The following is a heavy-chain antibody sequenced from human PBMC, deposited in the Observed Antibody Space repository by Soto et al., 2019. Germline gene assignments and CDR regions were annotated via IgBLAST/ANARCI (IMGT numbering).Heavy chain of an antibody. CDR2: ISSSSSYI. CDR3: ARDLKYGSGSTNYFDY. CDR1: GFTFSSYS. D-gene: IGHD3-10*01. V-gene: IGHV3-21*01. J-gene: IGHJ4*02. Sequence: GGSLRLSCAASGFTFSSYSMNWVRQAPGKGLEWVSSISSSSSYIYYADSVKGRLTISRDNAKNSLYLQMNSLRAEDTAVYYCARDLKYGSGSTNYFDYWGQGTLVTVSS.